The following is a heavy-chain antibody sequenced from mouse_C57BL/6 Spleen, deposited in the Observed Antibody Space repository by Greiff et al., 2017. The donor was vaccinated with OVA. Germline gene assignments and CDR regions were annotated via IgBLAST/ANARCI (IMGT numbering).Heavy chain of an antibody. CDR1: GYTFTDYY. J-gene: IGHJ2*01. Sequence: VQLQESGAELVRPGASVKLSCKASGYTFTDYYINWVKQRPGQGLEWIARIYPGSGNTYYNEKFKGKATLTAEKSSSTAYMQLSSLTSEDSAVYFCARSGRDYYFDYWGQGTTLTVSS. CDR3: ARSGRDYYFDY. V-gene: IGHV1-76*01. CDR2: IYPGSGNT. D-gene: IGHD3-1*01.